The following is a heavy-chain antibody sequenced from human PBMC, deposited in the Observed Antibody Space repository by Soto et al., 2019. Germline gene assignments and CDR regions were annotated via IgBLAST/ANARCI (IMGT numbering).Heavy chain of an antibody. D-gene: IGHD1-26*01. J-gene: IGHJ4*02. CDR3: ARRGSGSYYDY. V-gene: IGHV3-23*01. Sequence: GGSLRLSCAASGFTLSSYAMSWVRQAPGKGLEWVSVISGSGDSTYYADSVKGRFTTSRDNSKNTLYLQMNSLRAEDTAVYYCARRGSGSYYDYWVQGTLVTVSS. CDR2: ISGSGDST. CDR1: GFTLSSYA.